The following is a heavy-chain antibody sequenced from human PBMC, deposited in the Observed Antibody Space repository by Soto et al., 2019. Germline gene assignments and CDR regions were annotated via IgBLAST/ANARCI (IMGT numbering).Heavy chain of an antibody. CDR1: GYTLTSYG. J-gene: IGHJ4*02. Sequence: ASVKVSCKASGYTLTSYGISWVRQAPGQGLEWMGWISANNGNTNYAQKLQGRVTITADESTSTAYMELSSLRSEDTAVYYCARDQRAVAGHRGDYFDYWGQGTLVTVSS. V-gene: IGHV1-18*04. CDR2: ISANNGNT. CDR3: ARDQRAVAGHRGDYFDY. D-gene: IGHD6-19*01.